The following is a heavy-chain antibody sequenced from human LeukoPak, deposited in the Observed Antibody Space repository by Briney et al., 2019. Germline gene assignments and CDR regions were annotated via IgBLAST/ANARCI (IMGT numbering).Heavy chain of an antibody. CDR2: IYTSGTT. J-gene: IGHJ4*02. Sequence: SETLSLTCTVSSYSISSGYYWGWIRQPAGKGLEWIGRIYTSGTTHYNPSLKSRVTMSVDTSKNQFSLNLSSVTAADTAVYYCARFSSIAAAFDYWGLGTLVTVSS. CDR1: SYSISSGYY. CDR3: ARFSSIAAAFDY. D-gene: IGHD6-13*01. V-gene: IGHV4-4*07.